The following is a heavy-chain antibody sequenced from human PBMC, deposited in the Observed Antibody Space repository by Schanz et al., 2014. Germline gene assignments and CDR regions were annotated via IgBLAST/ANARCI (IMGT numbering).Heavy chain of an antibody. CDR3: ARVSMEFERGKSYYYYMDV. D-gene: IGHD1-1*01. Sequence: QVQLVQSGAEVKKPGASVKVSCRASGYPFTSDAITWVRQAPGQGLEWMGWMNPNSGDTGYPRKFQDRVTMTRNTSISTAYMELNSLTSEDTAVYYCARVSMEFERGKSYYYYMDVWGRGTTVTVSS. CDR1: GYPFTSDA. J-gene: IGHJ6*03. V-gene: IGHV1-8*01. CDR2: MNPNSGDT.